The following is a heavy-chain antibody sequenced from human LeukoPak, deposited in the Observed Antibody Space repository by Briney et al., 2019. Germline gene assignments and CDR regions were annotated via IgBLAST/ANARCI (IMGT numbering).Heavy chain of an antibody. Sequence: SVKVSCKASGGTFSSYAISWVRQAPGQGLEWMGRIIPILGIANYAQKFQGRVTITADKSTSTAYMELSSLRSEDTAVYYCASDMGIAGEDWYFDLWGRGTLVTVSS. CDR1: GGTFSSYA. V-gene: IGHV1-69*04. D-gene: IGHD6-13*01. CDR3: ASDMGIAGEDWYFDL. CDR2: IIPILGIA. J-gene: IGHJ2*01.